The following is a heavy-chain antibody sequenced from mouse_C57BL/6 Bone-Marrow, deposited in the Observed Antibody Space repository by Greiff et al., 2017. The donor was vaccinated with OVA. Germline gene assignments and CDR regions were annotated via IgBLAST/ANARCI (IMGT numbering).Heavy chain of an antibody. V-gene: IGHV5-9*01. CDR1: GFTFSSYT. J-gene: IGHJ4*01. Sequence: EVQRVESGGGLVKPGGSLKLSCAASGFTFSSYTMSWVRQTPEKRLEWVATISGGGGNTYYPDSVKGRFTISRDNAKNTLYLQMSSLRSEDTALYYCAREDGYPYYAMDYWGQGTSVTVSS. D-gene: IGHD2-3*01. CDR3: AREDGYPYYAMDY. CDR2: ISGGGGNT.